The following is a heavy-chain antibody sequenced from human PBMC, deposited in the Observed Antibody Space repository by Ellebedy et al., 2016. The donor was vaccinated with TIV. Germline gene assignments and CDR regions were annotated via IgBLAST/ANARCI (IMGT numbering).Heavy chain of an antibody. CDR2: ISAYNGDI. V-gene: IGHV1-18*01. D-gene: IGHD6-6*01. J-gene: IGHJ6*03. Sequence: ASVKVSXXASGYIFTSFGLSCVRQAPGQGLEWMGWISAYNGDINYAQNFQGRVAMTTDTATSTVYVDLRSLRSDDTAVYYCARVSVDVVIGYHYFYMDIWGKGTTVTVSS. CDR3: ARVSVDVVIGYHYFYMDI. CDR1: GYIFTSFG.